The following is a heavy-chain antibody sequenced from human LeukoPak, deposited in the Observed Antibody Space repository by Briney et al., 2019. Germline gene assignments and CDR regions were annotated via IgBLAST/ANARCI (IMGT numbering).Heavy chain of an antibody. J-gene: IGHJ3*02. V-gene: IGHV4-4*09. CDR3: AGALRYFDWASAFDI. D-gene: IGHD3-9*01. CDR1: GGSISSYY. Sequence: SETLSLTCTVSGGSISSYYWSWIRQPPGKGLEWIGYIYTSGSTNYNPSLKSRVTISVDTSKNQFSLKLSSVTAADTAVYYCAGALRYFDWASAFDIWGQGTMVTVSS. CDR2: IYTSGST.